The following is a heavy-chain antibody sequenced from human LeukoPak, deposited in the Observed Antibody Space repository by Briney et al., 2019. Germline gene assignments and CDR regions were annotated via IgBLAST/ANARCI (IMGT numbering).Heavy chain of an antibody. J-gene: IGHJ4*02. Sequence: SETLSLTCTVSGGSISSYSWSWIRQPPGKGLEWIGYIYHSGSTYYNPSLKSRVTISVDRSKNQFSLKLSSVTAADTAVYYCARDLNSEGYFDYWGQGTQVTVSS. V-gene: IGHV4-30-2*01. CDR2: IYHSGST. D-gene: IGHD2-21*01. CDR3: ARDLNSEGYFDY. CDR1: GGSISSYS.